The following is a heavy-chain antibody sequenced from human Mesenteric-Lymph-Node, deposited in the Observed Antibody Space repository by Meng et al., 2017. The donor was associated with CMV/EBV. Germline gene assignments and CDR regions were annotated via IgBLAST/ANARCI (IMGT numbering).Heavy chain of an antibody. V-gene: IGHV1-69*04. CDR3: ATGYSYNL. CDR2: IIPILGIA. J-gene: IGHJ5*02. D-gene: IGHD5-18*01. Sequence: KVSCKASGGTFSSYAISWVRQAPGQGLEWMGMIIPILGIANYAQKFQGRVTITADKSTSTAYMELSSLRSEDTAVYYCATGYSYNLWGQGTLVTVSS. CDR1: GGTFSSYA.